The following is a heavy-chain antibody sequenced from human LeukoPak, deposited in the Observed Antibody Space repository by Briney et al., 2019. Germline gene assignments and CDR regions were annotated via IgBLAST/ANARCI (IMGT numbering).Heavy chain of an antibody. D-gene: IGHD1-26*01. CDR1: GFTFSSYS. Sequence: GGSLRLSCAASGFTFSSYSMNWVRQAPGKGLEWVSSISSSSYIYYADSVKGRFTISRDNAKNSLYLQMNSLRAKDTAVYYCARDLGLLDDYYYGMDVWGQGTTVTVSS. V-gene: IGHV3-21*01. J-gene: IGHJ6*02. CDR2: ISSSSYI. CDR3: ARDLGLLDDYYYGMDV.